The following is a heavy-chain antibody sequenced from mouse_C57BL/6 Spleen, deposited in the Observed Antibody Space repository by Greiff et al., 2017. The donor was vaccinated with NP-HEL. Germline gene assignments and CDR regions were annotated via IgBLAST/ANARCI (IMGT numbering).Heavy chain of an antibody. CDR1: GYAFSSYW. D-gene: IGHD1-1*01. J-gene: IGHJ1*03. V-gene: IGHV1-80*01. Sequence: VQLQQSGAELVKPGASVKISCKASGYAFSSYWMNWVKQRPGKGLEWIGQIYPGDGDTNYNGKFKGKATLTADKSSSTAYMQLSSLTSEASAVYFCARPYYYGSSYGYFDVWGTGTTVTVSS. CDR3: ARPYYYGSSYGYFDV. CDR2: IYPGDGDT.